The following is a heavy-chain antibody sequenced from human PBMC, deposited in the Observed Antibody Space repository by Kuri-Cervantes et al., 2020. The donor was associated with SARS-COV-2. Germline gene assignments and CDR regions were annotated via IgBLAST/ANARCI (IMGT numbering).Heavy chain of an antibody. V-gene: IGHV2-5*01. D-gene: IGHD6-6*01. CDR1: RISLSTSGVG. J-gene: IGHJ6*02. Sequence: SGPTLVTPTQTLTLTCTFSRISLSTSGVGVGWIRQPPGKALEWLALIYWNDDKRYSPSLKSRLTITKDTSKNQVVLTMTNMDPVDTATYYCASIAARRVSYYYYGMDVWGQGTTVTVSS. CDR3: ASIAARRVSYYYYGMDV. CDR2: IYWNDDK.